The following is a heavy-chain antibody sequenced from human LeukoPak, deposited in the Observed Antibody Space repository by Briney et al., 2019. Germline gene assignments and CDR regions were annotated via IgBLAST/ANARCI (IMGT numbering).Heavy chain of an antibody. D-gene: IGHD6-13*01. CDR1: GFTFSSYG. J-gene: IGHJ4*02. V-gene: IGHV3-30*02. CDR2: IRYDGSNK. Sequence: PGGSLRLSCAASGFTFSSYGMHWVRQAPGKGLEWVAFIRYDGSNKYYADSVKGRFTIPRDNSKNTLYLQMNSLRAEDTAVYYCAKGSRIAAAGTVYFDYWGQGTLVTVSS. CDR3: AKGSRIAAAGTVYFDY.